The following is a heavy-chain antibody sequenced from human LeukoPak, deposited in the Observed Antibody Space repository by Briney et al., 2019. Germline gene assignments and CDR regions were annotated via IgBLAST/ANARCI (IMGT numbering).Heavy chain of an antibody. Sequence: SQTLSLTYTVSGGSISSGGYYWSWIRQPPGKGLEWIGYIYHSGSTYYNPSLKSRVTISADTSKNQFSLKLSSVTAADTAVYYCARDRPGGSSLDYWGQGTLVTVSS. CDR1: GGSISSGGYY. D-gene: IGHD6-13*01. V-gene: IGHV4-30-2*01. J-gene: IGHJ4*02. CDR3: ARDRPGGSSLDY. CDR2: IYHSGST.